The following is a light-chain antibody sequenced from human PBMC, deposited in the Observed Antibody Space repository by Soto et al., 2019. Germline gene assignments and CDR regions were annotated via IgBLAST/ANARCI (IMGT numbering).Light chain of an antibody. Sequence: IVLTHSPGTLSLSPWERTTLSCRASQSISRYLAWYQQKPGQAPRLLIYGASSRATGIPDRFSGSGSGADLTLTIRRLEPEDFAVYYCQQYGSSYPWKFGQGTKVDIK. CDR3: QQYGSSYPWK. CDR1: QSISRY. CDR2: GAS. J-gene: IGKJ1*01. V-gene: IGKV3-20*01.